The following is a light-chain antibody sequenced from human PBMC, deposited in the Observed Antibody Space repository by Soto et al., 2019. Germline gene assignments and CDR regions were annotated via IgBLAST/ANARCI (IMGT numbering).Light chain of an antibody. Sequence: QSVLTQPPSASGSPGQSLTISCTGTSTDVGGYDYVSWYQQHPGKVPKLMIYEVNKRPSGVPDRFSGSKSGNTASLTVSGLQPEDEADYYCTSYAGGNNVFGTGTKMTVL. CDR2: EVN. CDR1: STDVGGYDY. CDR3: TSYAGGNNV. J-gene: IGLJ1*01. V-gene: IGLV2-8*01.